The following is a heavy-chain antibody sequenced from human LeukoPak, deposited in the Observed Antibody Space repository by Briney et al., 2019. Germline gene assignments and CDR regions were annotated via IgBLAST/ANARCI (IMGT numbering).Heavy chain of an antibody. CDR3: ARGIAAAGTDFDY. D-gene: IGHD6-13*01. V-gene: IGHV4-34*01. J-gene: IGHJ4*02. CDR1: GGSFSGYY. Sequence: PSETLSLTCAVYGGSFSGYYWSWIRQPPGKGLEWIGEINHSGGTNYNPSLKSRVTISVDTSKNQFSLKLSSVTAADTAVYYCARGIAAAGTDFDYWGQETLVTVSS. CDR2: INHSGGT.